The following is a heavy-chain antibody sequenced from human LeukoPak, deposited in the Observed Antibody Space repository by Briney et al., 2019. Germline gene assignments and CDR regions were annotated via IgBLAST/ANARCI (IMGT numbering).Heavy chain of an antibody. CDR2: ISYDGNNK. J-gene: IGHJ4*02. V-gene: IGHV3-30-3*02. Sequence: PGGSLRLSCAASGFTFSSYAMHWVRQAPGKGLEGVAVISYDGNNKYYADSVKGRFTISRDNSKNTLYLQMNSPRAEDTAVYYCAKDHSSGWYYFDYWGQGTLVTVSS. D-gene: IGHD6-19*01. CDR1: GFTFSSYA. CDR3: AKDHSSGWYYFDY.